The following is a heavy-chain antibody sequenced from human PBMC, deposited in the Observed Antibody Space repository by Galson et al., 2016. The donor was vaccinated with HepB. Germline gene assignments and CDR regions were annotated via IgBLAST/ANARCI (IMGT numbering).Heavy chain of an antibody. CDR3: ARTNFWIGYHFDY. V-gene: IGHV4-39*07. CDR1: GVSIGSTNYY. Sequence: SETLSLTCTVSGVSIGSTNYYWAWIRQPPGKNLEWIGCISSSGVTYYNPSLESRVTISLDTSKNQFSLKLSSVTAADSAVYYCARTNFWIGYHFDYWGPGSQVTVSS. D-gene: IGHD3-3*01. CDR2: ISSSGVT. J-gene: IGHJ4*02.